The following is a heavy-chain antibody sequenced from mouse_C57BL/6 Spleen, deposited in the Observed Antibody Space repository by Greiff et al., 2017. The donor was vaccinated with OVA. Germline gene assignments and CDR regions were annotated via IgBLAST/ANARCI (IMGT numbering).Heavy chain of an antibody. CDR3: ASGDWFAY. Sequence: QVQLQQPGAELVMPGASVKLSCKASGYTFTSYWMHWVKQRPGQGLEWIGEIDPSDSYTNYNQKFKGKSTLTVDKSSSTAYMQLSSLTSEDSAVYYCASGDWFAYWGQGTLVTVSA. CDR2: IDPSDSYT. CDR1: GYTFTSYW. J-gene: IGHJ3*01. V-gene: IGHV1-69*01.